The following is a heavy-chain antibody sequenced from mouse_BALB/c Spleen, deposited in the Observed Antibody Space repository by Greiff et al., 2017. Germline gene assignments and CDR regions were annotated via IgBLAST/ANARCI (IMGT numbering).Heavy chain of an antibody. Sequence: EVQLQQSGTVLARPGASVKMSCKASGYTFTSYWMHWVKQRPGQGLEWIGAIYPGNSDTSYNQKFKGKAKLTAVTSTSTAYMELSSLTNEDSAVYYCTRSAYGNYVDYWGQGTTLTVSS. CDR1: GYTFTSYW. CDR2: IYPGNSDT. J-gene: IGHJ2*01. V-gene: IGHV1-5*01. CDR3: TRSAYGNYVDY. D-gene: IGHD2-1*01.